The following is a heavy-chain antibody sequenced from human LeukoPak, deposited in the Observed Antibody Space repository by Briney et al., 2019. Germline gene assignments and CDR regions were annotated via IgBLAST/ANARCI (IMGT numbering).Heavy chain of an antibody. CDR1: GGSISSSSYY. Sequence: SETLSLTCTVSGGSISSSSYYWGWVRQPPGKGREWIGSIYYSGSTYYNPSLKSRVTISVDTSKNQFSLKLSSVTAADTAVYYCARHPVGYYYDSSGPDYWGQGTLVTVSS. D-gene: IGHD3-22*01. V-gene: IGHV4-39*01. J-gene: IGHJ4*02. CDR3: ARHPVGYYYDSSGPDY. CDR2: IYYSGST.